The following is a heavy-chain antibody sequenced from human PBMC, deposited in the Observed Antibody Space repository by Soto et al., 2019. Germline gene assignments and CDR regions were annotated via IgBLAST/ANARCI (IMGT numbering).Heavy chain of an antibody. V-gene: IGHV1-69*02. J-gene: IGHJ5*02. CDR3: ARGFLDFVVVTAAKNTNWFPP. CDR1: GGTFSSYT. D-gene: IGHD2-2*03. CDR2: IIPILGIA. Sequence: SVKVSCKASGGTFSSYTISWVRQAPGQGLEWMGRIIPILGIANYAQKFQGRVTITADKSTSTAYMELSSLRSEDTAVYYCARGFLDFVVVTAAKNTNWFPPWGQGTLVPVSS.